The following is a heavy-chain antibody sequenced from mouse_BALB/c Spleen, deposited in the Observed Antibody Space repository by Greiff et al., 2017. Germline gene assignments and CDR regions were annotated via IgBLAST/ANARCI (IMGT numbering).Heavy chain of an antibody. CDR3: ARYDDYDGYFDV. Sequence: DVHLVESGPSLVKPSQTLSLTCSVTGDSITSGYWNWIRKFPGNKLEYMGYISYSGSTYYNPSLKSRISITRDTSKNQYYLQLNSVTTEDTATYYCARYDDYDGYFDVWGAGTTVTVSS. D-gene: IGHD2-4*01. CDR1: GDSITSGY. V-gene: IGHV3-8*02. J-gene: IGHJ1*01. CDR2: ISYSGST.